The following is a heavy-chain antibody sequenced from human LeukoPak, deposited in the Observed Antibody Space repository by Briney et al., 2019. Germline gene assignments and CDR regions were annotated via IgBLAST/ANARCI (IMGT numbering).Heavy chain of an antibody. J-gene: IGHJ4*02. Sequence: PGGSLRLSCAASGFTFRNSAMSWVRQAPGKGLEWVSTFTGGDGSAYYADSVKGRFTISRDNAKNTLYLQMNSLKAEDAAVYYCARGLVHDTSGYYSDYWGQGTLVTVSS. CDR1: GFTFRNSA. D-gene: IGHD3-22*01. V-gene: IGHV3-23*01. CDR2: FTGGDGSA. CDR3: ARGLVHDTSGYYSDY.